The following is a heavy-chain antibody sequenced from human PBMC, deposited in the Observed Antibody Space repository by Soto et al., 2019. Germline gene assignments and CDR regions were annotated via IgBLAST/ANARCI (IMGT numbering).Heavy chain of an antibody. D-gene: IGHD6-19*01. CDR1: GFTFSSYS. CDR2: ISSSSSYI. CDR3: ARVRYSSGWYYFDS. J-gene: IGHJ4*02. Sequence: GGSLRLSCAASGFTFSSYSMNWVRQAPGKGLEWVSSISSSSSYIYYADSVEGRFTISRDNAKNTLYLQMNSLRVEDTAVYYCARVRYSSGWYYFDSWGQGTLVTVSS. V-gene: IGHV3-21*01.